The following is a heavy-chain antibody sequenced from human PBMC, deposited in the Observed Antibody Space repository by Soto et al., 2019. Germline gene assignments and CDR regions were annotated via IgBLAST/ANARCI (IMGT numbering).Heavy chain of an antibody. Sequence: PSETLSLPCAVLGGSFSDYYWSWIRQPPGKGLEWIGYIYYSGSTNYNPSLKSRVTISVDTSKNQFSLKLSSVTAADTAVYYCAIGGAAAARGWFDPWGQGTLVTVSS. CDR1: GGSFSDYY. D-gene: IGHD6-13*01. J-gene: IGHJ5*02. CDR3: AIGGAAAARGWFDP. V-gene: IGHV4-59*01. CDR2: IYYSGST.